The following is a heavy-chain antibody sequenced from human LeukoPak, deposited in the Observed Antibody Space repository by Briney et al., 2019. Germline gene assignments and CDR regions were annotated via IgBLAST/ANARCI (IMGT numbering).Heavy chain of an antibody. CDR2: ISSSSSYI. J-gene: IGHJ4*02. CDR3: ASRPVTSKPFDY. CDR1: GFTFSSYS. Sequence: NPGGYLRLSCAASGFTFSSYSMNWVRQAPGKGLEWVSSISSSSSYIYYADSVKGRFTISRDNAKNSLYLQMNRLRAEDTAVYYCASRPVTSKPFDYWGQGTLVTVSS. V-gene: IGHV3-21*01.